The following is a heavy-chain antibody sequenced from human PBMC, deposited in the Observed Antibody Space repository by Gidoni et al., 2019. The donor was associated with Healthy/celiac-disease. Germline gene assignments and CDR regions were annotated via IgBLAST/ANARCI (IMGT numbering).Heavy chain of an antibody. CDR2: IYTSGST. CDR3: ASSSATVSYYFDY. J-gene: IGHJ4*02. V-gene: IGHV4-61*02. Sequence: QVQLQESGPGLVKPSQTLSLTCTVSGGSISSGSYYWSWIRQPAGKGLEWIGRIYTSGSTNYNPSLKSRVTISVDTSKNQFSLKLSSVTAADTAVYYCASSSATVSYYFDYWGQGTLVTVSS. CDR1: GGSISSGSYY. D-gene: IGHD4-17*01.